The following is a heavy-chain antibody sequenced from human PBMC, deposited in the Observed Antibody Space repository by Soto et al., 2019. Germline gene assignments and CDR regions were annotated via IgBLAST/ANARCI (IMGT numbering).Heavy chain of an antibody. Sequence: GGALRLSCGASGFAFSSYWMSWVRQAPGKGLEWVANIKQDGSEKYYVDSVKGRFTISRDNAKNSLYLQMNSLRAEDTAVYYCARNYDFWSGYYTMGNWFDPWGQGTLVTVSA. J-gene: IGHJ5*02. V-gene: IGHV3-7*03. CDR1: GFAFSSYW. D-gene: IGHD3-3*01. CDR2: IKQDGSEK. CDR3: ARNYDFWSGYYTMGNWFDP.